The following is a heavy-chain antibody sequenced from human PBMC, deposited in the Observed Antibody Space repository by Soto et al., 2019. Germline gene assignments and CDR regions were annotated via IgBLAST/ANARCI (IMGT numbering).Heavy chain of an antibody. D-gene: IGHD2-15*01. J-gene: IGHJ4*02. V-gene: IGHV3-7*01. Sequence: EVQVVESGVDLVQPGGSLRLSCVVSGFTFSDFWMSWVRQAPGKGLDWVANIKHDGSETYYVGSVEGRFTISRDNTKDSLYLQMNSLRAEDTAVYYCARGGSWGPDFWGQGTLVTVSS. CDR2: IKHDGSET. CDR3: ARGGSWGPDF. CDR1: GFTFSDFW.